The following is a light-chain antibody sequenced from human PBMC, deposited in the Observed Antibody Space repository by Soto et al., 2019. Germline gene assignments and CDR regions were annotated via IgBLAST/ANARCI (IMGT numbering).Light chain of an antibody. CDR1: SSDVGGYNY. V-gene: IGLV2-14*01. J-gene: IGLJ2*01. Sequence: QSALTQPASVSGSPGQSITISCIGTSSDVGGYNYVSWYQQHPGKAPKLMIYDVSNRPSGVSNRFSGSKSGNTASLTISGLQDEEEDDYYCTSYTRSSRVFGGGTKLTVL. CDR3: TSYTRSSRV. CDR2: DVS.